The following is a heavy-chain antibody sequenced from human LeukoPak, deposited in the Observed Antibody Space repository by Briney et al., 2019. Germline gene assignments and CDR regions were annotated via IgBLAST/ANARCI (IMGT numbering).Heavy chain of an antibody. V-gene: IGHV5-10-1*01. J-gene: IGHJ4*02. Sequence: GESLKISCNGSGYSSTSYWINWVRQMPAKGLEWMGTIDPSDSYTNYSPSFQGHVTISADNSISTAYLQWSSLKASDTAMYYCARLPQLGSDYWGQGTLVTVSS. CDR2: IDPSDSYT. D-gene: IGHD1-26*01. CDR3: ARLPQLGSDY. CDR1: GYSSTSYW.